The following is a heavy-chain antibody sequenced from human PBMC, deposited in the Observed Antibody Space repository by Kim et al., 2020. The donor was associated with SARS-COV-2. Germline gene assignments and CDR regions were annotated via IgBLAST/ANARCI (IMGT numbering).Heavy chain of an antibody. V-gene: IGHV3-23*01. CDR1: GFTFSSYA. Sequence: GGSLRISCAASGFTFSSYAMSWVRQAPGKGLEWVSAISGSGGSTYYADSVKGRFTISRDNSKNTLYLQMNSLRAEDTAVYYCAKRWWKGGEIDYWGQGTLVTVSS. CDR2: ISGSGGST. CDR3: AKRWWKGGEIDY. D-gene: IGHD2-15*01. J-gene: IGHJ4*02.